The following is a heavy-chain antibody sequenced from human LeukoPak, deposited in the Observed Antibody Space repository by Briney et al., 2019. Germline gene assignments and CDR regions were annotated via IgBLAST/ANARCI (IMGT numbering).Heavy chain of an antibody. J-gene: IGHJ4*02. CDR2: INPNSGGT. CDR3: ARGETDSSGWTFFDY. CDR1: GYTFTGYY. V-gene: IGHV1-2*04. D-gene: IGHD6-19*01. Sequence: ASVKVSCKASGYTFTGYYMHWVRQAPGQGLEWMGWINPNSGGTNYAQKFQGWVTMTRDTSISTAYMELSRLRSDDTAVYYCARGETDSSGWTFFDYWGQGTLVTVSS.